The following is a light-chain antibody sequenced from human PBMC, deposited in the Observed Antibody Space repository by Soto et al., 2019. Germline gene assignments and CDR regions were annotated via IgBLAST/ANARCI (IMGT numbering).Light chain of an antibody. V-gene: IGKV3-15*01. Sequence: EIVIAHSPSTLLRPPGETPTLSRKASQSVRKNLAWYQQKPGQAPRLLIYGTSNRATGIPDRISGSRSGTEFTLTISSLQPEDFATYYCLQNYNYPLTFGGGTKVDIK. CDR1: QSVRKN. CDR3: LQNYNYPLT. J-gene: IGKJ4*01. CDR2: GTS.